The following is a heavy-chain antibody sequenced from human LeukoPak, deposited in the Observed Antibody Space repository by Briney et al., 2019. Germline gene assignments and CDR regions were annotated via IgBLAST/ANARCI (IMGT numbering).Heavy chain of an antibody. CDR2: IYTSGST. J-gene: IGHJ4*02. Sequence: PSQTLSLTCTVSGGSISSGSYYWSWIRQPAGKGLGWIGRIYTSGSTNYNPSPKSRVTISVDTSKNQFSLKLSSVTAADTAVYYCAREGIVGATAFDYWGQGTLVTVSS. CDR1: GGSISSGSYY. D-gene: IGHD1-26*01. V-gene: IGHV4-61*02. CDR3: AREGIVGATAFDY.